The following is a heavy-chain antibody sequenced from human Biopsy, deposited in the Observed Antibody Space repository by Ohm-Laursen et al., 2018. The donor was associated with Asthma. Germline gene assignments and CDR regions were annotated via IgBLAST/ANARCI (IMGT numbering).Heavy chain of an antibody. D-gene: IGHD1-1*01. CDR1: GFSFSNFA. J-gene: IGHJ3*02. CDR2: ISKDASTQ. Sequence: SLRLSCAASGFSFSNFAIHCVRQAPGKGLEWVGDISKDASTQDYADSVKGRFTMARDNSKNTLDLQMNSLREEDTAVYYCVRDGTDDAFDIWGQGTVVSVSS. V-gene: IGHV3-30*01. CDR3: VRDGTDDAFDI.